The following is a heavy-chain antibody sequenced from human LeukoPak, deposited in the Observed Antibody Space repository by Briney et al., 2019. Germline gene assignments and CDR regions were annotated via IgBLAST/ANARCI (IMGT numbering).Heavy chain of an antibody. CDR3: ARASVTTPTWNWFDP. CDR1: GYTFTSYG. J-gene: IGHJ5*02. V-gene: IGHV1-18*01. Sequence: GASVKVSCKASGYTFTSYGISWVRQAPGQGLEWMGWISAYNGNTNYAQKLQGGVTMTTDTSTSTAYMELRSLRSDDTAVYYCARASVTTPTWNWFDPWGQGTLVTVSS. D-gene: IGHD4-17*01. CDR2: ISAYNGNT.